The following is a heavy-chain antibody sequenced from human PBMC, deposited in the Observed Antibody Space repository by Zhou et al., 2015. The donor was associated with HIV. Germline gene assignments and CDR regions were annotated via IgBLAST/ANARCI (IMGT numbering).Heavy chain of an antibody. CDR1: GFTFSSYG. V-gene: IGHV3-33*01. CDR2: IWYDGSNK. J-gene: IGHJ6*02. Sequence: QVQLVESGGGVVQPGRSLRLSCAASGFTFSSYGMHWVRQAPGKGLEWVAVIWYDGSNKYYADSVKGRFTISRDNAKNSLYLQMNSLRDEDTAVYYCARGLPYYYYYGMDVWGQGTTVTVSS. CDR3: ARGLPYYYYYGMDV. D-gene: IGHD2-15*01.